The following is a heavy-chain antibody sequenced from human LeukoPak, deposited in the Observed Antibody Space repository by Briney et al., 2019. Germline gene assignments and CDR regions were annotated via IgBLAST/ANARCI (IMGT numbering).Heavy chain of an antibody. CDR2: IFHTGII. Sequence: SETLSLTCIIPSDAITSYWSWIRQPPGKGLEFLGYIFHTGIIKYNPSLGSRLTISLDTSKRQLSLRLTSATAADTANYFCARRPRAPDIWGQGTMVIVSS. J-gene: IGHJ3*02. CDR3: ARRPRAPDI. CDR1: SDAITSY. V-gene: IGHV4-59*01.